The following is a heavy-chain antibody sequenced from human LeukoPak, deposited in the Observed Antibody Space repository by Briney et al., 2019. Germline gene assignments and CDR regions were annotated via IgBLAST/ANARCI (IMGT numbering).Heavy chain of an antibody. CDR1: GYSISSGYY. J-gene: IGHJ6*04. CDR3: ARASGYDLYYYYYGMDV. Sequence: PSETLSLTCAVSGYSISSGYYWGWIRQPPGKGLEWIGSIYHSGSTYYNPSLKSRVTISVDTSKNQISLKLSSVTAADTAVYYCARASGYDLYYYYYGMDVWGKGTTVTVSS. V-gene: IGHV4-38-2*01. D-gene: IGHD5-12*01. CDR2: IYHSGST.